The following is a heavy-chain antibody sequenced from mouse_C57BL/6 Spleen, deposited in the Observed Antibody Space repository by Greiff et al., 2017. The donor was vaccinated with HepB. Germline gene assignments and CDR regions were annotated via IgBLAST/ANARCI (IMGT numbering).Heavy chain of an antibody. D-gene: IGHD1-1*01. CDR1: GYTFTSYG. V-gene: IGHV1-81*01. J-gene: IGHJ2*01. CDR3: ARYNSSYKDY. CDR2: IYPRSGNT. Sequence: VKLMESGAELARPGASVKLSCKASGYTFTSYGISWVKQRTGQGLEWIGEIYPRSGNTYYNEKFKGKATLTADKSSSTAYMELRSLTSEDSAVYFCARYNSSYKDYWGQGTTLTVSS.